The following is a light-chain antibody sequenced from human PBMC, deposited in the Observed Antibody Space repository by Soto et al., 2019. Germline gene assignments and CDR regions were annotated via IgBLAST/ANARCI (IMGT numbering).Light chain of an antibody. J-gene: IGKJ2*01. CDR3: QQYDNSPPYT. CDR2: GAS. CDR1: QSVSSSY. V-gene: IGKV3-20*01. Sequence: EIVLTQSPGTLSLSPGERATLSCRASQSVSSSYLAWYQQKPGQAPRLLIYGASSRATAIPDRFSGSGSGTDFIPTISSLQPEDFAVYYCQQYDNSPPYTFGQGTKVEIK.